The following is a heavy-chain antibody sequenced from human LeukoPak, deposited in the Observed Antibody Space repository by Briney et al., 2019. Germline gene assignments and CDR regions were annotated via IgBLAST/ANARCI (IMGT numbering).Heavy chain of an antibody. J-gene: IGHJ4*02. Sequence: GGSLRLSCAASGFTFSDSYMSWIRQAPGKGLEWVSYISSSSSDTNYADSVKGRFTISRDNAKNSLYLQMNSLRAEDTAVYYCARGSRTIELGDNYWGQGTLVTVSS. V-gene: IGHV3-11*06. CDR3: ARGSRTIELGDNY. CDR1: GFTFSDSY. CDR2: ISSSSSDT. D-gene: IGHD5-24*01.